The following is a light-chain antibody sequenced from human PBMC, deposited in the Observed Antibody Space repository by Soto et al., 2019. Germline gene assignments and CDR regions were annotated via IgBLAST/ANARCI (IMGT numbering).Light chain of an antibody. CDR3: QQYGSSPPDT. CDR2: GAS. J-gene: IGKJ2*01. CDR1: QSVSSCY. V-gene: IGKV3-20*01. Sequence: EIVLTQSPGNLSLSPGERATLSCRASQSVSSCYLAWYQQKPGQAPRLLIYGASSRATGISDWFSGSGSGTDCTLTISRLEPEGYAVYYCQQYGSSPPDTFGQGTKLEIK.